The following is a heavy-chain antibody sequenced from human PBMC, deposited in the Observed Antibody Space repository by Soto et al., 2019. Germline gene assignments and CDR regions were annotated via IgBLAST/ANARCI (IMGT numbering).Heavy chain of an antibody. Sequence: GESLKISCKGSGYSFTSYWIGWVRQAPGQRLEWMGWINAGNGNTKYSQKFQGRVTITRDTSASTAYMELSSLRSEDTAVYYCARAPPYYDILTGYAWFDPWGQGTLVTVSS. CDR2: INAGNGNT. V-gene: IGHV1-3*01. CDR1: GYSFTSYW. J-gene: IGHJ5*02. D-gene: IGHD3-9*01. CDR3: ARAPPYYDILTGYAWFDP.